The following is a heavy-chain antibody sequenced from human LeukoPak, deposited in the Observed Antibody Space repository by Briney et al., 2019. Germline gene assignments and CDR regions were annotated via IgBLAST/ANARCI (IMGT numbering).Heavy chain of an antibody. CDR1: GDSINRLDL. J-gene: IGHJ4*02. D-gene: IGHD5/OR15-5a*01. Sequence: SETLSLTCTVSGDSINRLDLWSWVRQPPGKGLEWIGEMYLSGTTHSNPSVKSRVTISIDKSKNQFFLNLSSVTAADTAVYYCARNSSTIVSRIRTAIGFDSWGQGTRVTVSS. V-gene: IGHV4-4*02. CDR2: MYLSGTT. CDR3: ARNSSTIVSRIRTAIGFDS.